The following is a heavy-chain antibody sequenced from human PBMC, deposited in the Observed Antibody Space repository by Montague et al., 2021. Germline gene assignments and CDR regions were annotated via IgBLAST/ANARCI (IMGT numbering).Heavy chain of an antibody. CDR3: GRDYWGSIDY. CDR2: MRSSGSP. D-gene: IGHD7-27*01. Sequence: SGTRSLTCSVSGGSVNGYDWSWIRQPPGKGLEWIGYMRSSGSPNYNPSFKSRLAISIDRSRNQFSLELSFVTAADTAIYFCGRDYWGSIDYWGHGILVTVSS. CDR1: GGSVNGYD. J-gene: IGHJ4*01. V-gene: IGHV4-59*02.